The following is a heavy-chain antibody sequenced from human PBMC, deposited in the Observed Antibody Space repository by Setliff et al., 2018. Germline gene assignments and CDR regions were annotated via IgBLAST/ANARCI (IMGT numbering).Heavy chain of an antibody. V-gene: IGHV4-30-4*08. D-gene: IGHD6-19*01. CDR3: AREVAGTYHYFDP. Sequence: SETLSLTCTVSGLSLSSTTYYWAWVRQPPGKGLEWIGYIYFSGSTYYNPSLKSRVTLSLDTSKNQFSLKLNSVTAADTALYFCAREVAGTYHYFDPWGQGTLVTVSS. CDR1: GLSLSSTTYY. CDR2: IYFSGST. J-gene: IGHJ5*02.